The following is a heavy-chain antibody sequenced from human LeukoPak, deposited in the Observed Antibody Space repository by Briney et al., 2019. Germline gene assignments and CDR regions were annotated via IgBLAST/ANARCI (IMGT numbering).Heavy chain of an antibody. D-gene: IGHD2-8*02. CDR1: GGSISSYY. J-gene: IGHJ3*02. CDR3: ARVVLDDAFDI. CDR2: IYYSGST. Sequence: PSETLSLTCTVSGGSISSYYWSWIRQPPGKGLEWIGYIYYSGSTNYNPSLKSRVTISVDTSKNQFSLKLSSVTAADTAVYYCARVVLDDAFDIWGQGTMVTVSS. V-gene: IGHV4-59*01.